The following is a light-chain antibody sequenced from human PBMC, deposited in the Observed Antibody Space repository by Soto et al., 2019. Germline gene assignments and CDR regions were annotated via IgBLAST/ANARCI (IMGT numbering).Light chain of an antibody. V-gene: IGKV1-5*01. CDR2: DAS. CDR1: QSISSW. Sequence: DIQMTQSPSTLSASVGDIVTINFRASQSISSWLAWYQQKPGKAPKLLIYDASNLESGVPSRFSGSGSGTEFTLTISSLQPDDFATYYCQQYNSYWTFDQGTKVDIK. CDR3: QQYNSYWT. J-gene: IGKJ1*01.